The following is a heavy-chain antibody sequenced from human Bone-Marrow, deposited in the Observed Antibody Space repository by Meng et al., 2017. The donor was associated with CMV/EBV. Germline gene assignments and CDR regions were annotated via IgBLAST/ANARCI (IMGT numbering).Heavy chain of an antibody. D-gene: IGHD2-2*01. V-gene: IGHV3-9*01. CDR2: ISWNSGSI. CDR1: GFTFDDYA. Sequence: SLKISCAASGFTFDDYAMHWVRQAPGKGLEWVSGISWNSGSIGYADSVKGRFTISRDNAKNSLYLQMNSLRAEDTAVYYCARVRRWCSSTSCFIDAFDIWGQGTMVTVSS. CDR3: ARVRRWCSSTSCFIDAFDI. J-gene: IGHJ3*02.